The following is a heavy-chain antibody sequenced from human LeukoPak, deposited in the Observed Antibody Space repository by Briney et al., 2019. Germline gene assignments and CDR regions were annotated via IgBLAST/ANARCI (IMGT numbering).Heavy chain of an antibody. J-gene: IGHJ4*02. CDR3: AKAEKTGSYFPY. Sequence: GGSLRLSCAASGFTFSNYAMSWVRQAPGKGLDWVSAISNNGGVTYYADSVKGRFTISRDNSKNTLYLQMNSLRAEDTAIYYCAKAEKTGSYFPYWGQGTPVTVSS. CDR1: GFTFSNYA. V-gene: IGHV3-23*01. D-gene: IGHD1-26*01. CDR2: ISNNGGVT.